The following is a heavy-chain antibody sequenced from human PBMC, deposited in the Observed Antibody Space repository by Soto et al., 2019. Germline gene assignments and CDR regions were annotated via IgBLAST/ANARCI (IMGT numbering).Heavy chain of an antibody. CDR2: IWYDGSNK. CDR1: GFTFSSHG. CDR3: ARDGGLYGSGSFDY. Sequence: QVQVVESGGGVVQPGRSLRLSCAASGFTFSSHGMHWVRQGPGRGLEWVALIWYDGSNKNYADSVKGRFTISRDNSKSTVYLQMNSLRVEDTAVYYCARDGGLYGSGSFDYWGQGTLVTVSS. J-gene: IGHJ4*02. D-gene: IGHD3-10*01. V-gene: IGHV3-33*01.